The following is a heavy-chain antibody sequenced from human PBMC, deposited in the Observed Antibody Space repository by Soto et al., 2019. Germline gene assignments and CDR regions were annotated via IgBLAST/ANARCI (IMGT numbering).Heavy chain of an antibody. CDR1: GFAFSSYG. CDR2: IWYDGGNK. V-gene: IGHV3-33*01. D-gene: IGHD6-6*01. Sequence: PWGSLRLSCAASGFAFSSYGIHFVRHSPCKWREWVAVIWYDGGNKYYADSVKGRFTISRDNSKNTLYLQMNSLRAEDTAVYYCARSTFEYSSFYNWFDPWGQGTLVTVSS. J-gene: IGHJ5*02. CDR3: ARSTFEYSSFYNWFDP.